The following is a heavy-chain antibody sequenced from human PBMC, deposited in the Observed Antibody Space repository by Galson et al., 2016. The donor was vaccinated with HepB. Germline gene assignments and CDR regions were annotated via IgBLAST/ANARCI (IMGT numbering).Heavy chain of an antibody. J-gene: IGHJ4*02. D-gene: IGHD3-16*01. V-gene: IGHV4-34*01. CDR2: INHSGST. CDR3: ARDVSSASDF. Sequence: LSLTFAVYGGSFRGYYWNWIRQPPGKGLEWIGEINHSGSTNYSPSLKSRVTISVDTAKKHFSLRLSSVTVADTAVYYCARDVSSASDFWGQGTLVTVSS. CDR1: GGSFRGYY.